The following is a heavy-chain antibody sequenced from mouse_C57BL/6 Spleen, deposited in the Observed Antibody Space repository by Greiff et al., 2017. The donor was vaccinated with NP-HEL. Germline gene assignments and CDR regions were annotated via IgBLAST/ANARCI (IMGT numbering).Heavy chain of an antibody. CDR3: TTVSSDRWFAY. Sequence: EVQLQQSGAELVRPGASVKLSCTASGFNIKDDYMHWVKQRPEQGLEWIGWIDPENGDTEYASKFQGKATITADTSSNTAYLQLSSLTSEDTAVYYGTTVSSDRWFAYWGQGTLVTVSA. V-gene: IGHV14-4*01. D-gene: IGHD2-14*01. J-gene: IGHJ3*01. CDR1: GFNIKDDY. CDR2: IDPENGDT.